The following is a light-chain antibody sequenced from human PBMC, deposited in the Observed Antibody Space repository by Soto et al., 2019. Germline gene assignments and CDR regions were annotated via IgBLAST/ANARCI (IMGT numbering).Light chain of an antibody. J-gene: IGLJ1*01. CDR2: EVS. Sequence: QSVLTQPPSASGSPGQSVTISCTGTSSDVGGYNYVSWYQQHPGKAPKLMIYEVSKRPSGVPDRFSGSKSGNTASLTVSGLQAEGEADYYCRSYAGSNNYVFGTGTKATVL. CDR3: RSYAGSNNYV. V-gene: IGLV2-8*01. CDR1: SSDVGGYNY.